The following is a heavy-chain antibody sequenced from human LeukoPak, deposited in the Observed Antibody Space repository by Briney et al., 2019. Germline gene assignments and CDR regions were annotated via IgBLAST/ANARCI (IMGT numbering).Heavy chain of an antibody. CDR3: ARVPLRLLEPFDY. CDR1: GGSVSGYY. V-gene: IGHV4-34*01. Sequence: PETLSLTCAVYGGSVSGYYWSWIRQPPGKGLEWIGEISHRGRTHYNPSLESRVSMSVDTSKNQFALKLNSVTAADTAVYYCARVPLRLLEPFDYWGQGILVTVSS. J-gene: IGHJ4*02. D-gene: IGHD3-3*01. CDR2: ISHRGRT.